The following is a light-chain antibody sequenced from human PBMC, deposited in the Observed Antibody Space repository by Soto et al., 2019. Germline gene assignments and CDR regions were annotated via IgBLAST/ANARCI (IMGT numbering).Light chain of an antibody. CDR1: PSGTSSY. CDR3: QQYGSSRT. Sequence: EIVLTQSPGTLVLSPGERATLLXRASPSGTSSYLAWYQPKPXQATXXXFSXASSRATVIPDMFSGSGYGTDFTLTISRLEPEDVAVYYCQQYGSSRTFGQGTRLEIK. V-gene: IGKV3-20*01. J-gene: IGKJ5*01. CDR2: XAS.